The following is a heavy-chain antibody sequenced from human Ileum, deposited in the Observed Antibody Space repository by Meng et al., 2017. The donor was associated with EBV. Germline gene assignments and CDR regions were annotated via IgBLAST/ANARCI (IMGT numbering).Heavy chain of an antibody. D-gene: IGHD3-10*01. V-gene: IGHV4-34*01. CDR2: INHSRST. CDR1: GGAFSGYY. CDR3: ARGNKVSDRGFDY. J-gene: IGHJ4*02. Sequence: VPRKQWGAGLLKPSDTLSLTCAVDGGAFSGYYWSWIRQPPGKGLEWIGEINHSRSTNYNPSLKSRVTISVDTSKNQFSLKLSSVTAADTAVYYCARGNKVSDRGFDYWGQGTLVTVSS.